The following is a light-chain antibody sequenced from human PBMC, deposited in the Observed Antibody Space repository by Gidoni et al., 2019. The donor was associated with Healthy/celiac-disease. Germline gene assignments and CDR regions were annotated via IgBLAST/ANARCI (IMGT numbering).Light chain of an antibody. CDR2: ASS. V-gene: IGKV1-27*01. CDR3: QKYNSAPLT. CDR1: QGISNY. Sequence: DIQMTQSPSSLSASVVDRVTITCRASQGISNYLAWYQQKPGKVPKLLIYASSTLPSGVPSRFSVCGSGTDFTLNISSLQPEDVETYYCQKYNSAPLTFGGGTKVEIK. J-gene: IGKJ4*01.